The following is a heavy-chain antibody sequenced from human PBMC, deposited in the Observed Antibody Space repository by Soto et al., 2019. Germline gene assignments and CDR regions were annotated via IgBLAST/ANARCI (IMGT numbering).Heavy chain of an antibody. J-gene: IGHJ4*02. CDR2: INAGNGNT. CDR3: ARHFGDNWNPLSRSFFDY. V-gene: IGHV1-3*01. D-gene: IGHD1-20*01. Sequence: ASVKVSCKASGYTFTSYAMHWVRQAPGQRLEWMGWINAGNGNTKYSQKFQGRVTITRDTSASTAYMELSSLRSEDTAVYYCARHFGDNWNPLSRSFFDYWGQGTLVTVSS. CDR1: GYTFTSYA.